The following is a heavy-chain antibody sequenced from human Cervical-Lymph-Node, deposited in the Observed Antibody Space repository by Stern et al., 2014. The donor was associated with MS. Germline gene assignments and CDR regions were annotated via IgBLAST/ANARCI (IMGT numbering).Heavy chain of an antibody. CDR2: IYSGGST. V-gene: IGHV3-66*01. D-gene: IGHD3-22*01. CDR3: AVTYYYDSSGYWSHAFDI. CDR1: GFTVSSNY. Sequence: EVQLVESGGCLVQPGGSLRLSCAASGFTVSSNYMSWVRQAPGKGLEWVSVIYSGGSTYYADSVKGRFTISRDNSKNTLYLQMNSLRAEDTAVYYCAVTYYYDSSGYWSHAFDIWGQGTMVTVSS. J-gene: IGHJ3*02.